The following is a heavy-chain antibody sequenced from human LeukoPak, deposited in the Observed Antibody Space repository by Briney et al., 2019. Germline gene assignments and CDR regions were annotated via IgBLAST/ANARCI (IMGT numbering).Heavy chain of an antibody. CDR3: AKEGSGWYLYYFDY. Sequence: GGSLRLSCAASGFTFGTYAMSWVRQDPRKGLEWVSGMNGSGTSIYYADAVKGRFTISRDNSKNTLYLQMNSLRAEDTAVYDCAKEGSGWYLYYFDYWGQGTLVTVSS. CDR1: GFTFGTYA. CDR2: MNGSGTSI. V-gene: IGHV3-23*01. D-gene: IGHD6-19*01. J-gene: IGHJ4*02.